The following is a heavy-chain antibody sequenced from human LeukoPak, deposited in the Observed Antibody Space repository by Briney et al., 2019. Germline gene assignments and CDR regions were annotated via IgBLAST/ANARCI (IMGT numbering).Heavy chain of an antibody. J-gene: IGHJ4*02. CDR2: INPSGGST. V-gene: IGHV1-46*01. CDR3: ARESEGADY. Sequence: ASVKVSCKASGYTFTSYYMHWVRQAPGQGLEWMGIINPSGGSTSYAQKLQGRVTMTTDTSTSTAYMELRSLRSDDTAVYYCARESEGADYWGQGTLVTVSS. CDR1: GYTFTSYY.